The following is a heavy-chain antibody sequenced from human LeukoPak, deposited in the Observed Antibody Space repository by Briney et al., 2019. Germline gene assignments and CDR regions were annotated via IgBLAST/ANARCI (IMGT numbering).Heavy chain of an antibody. J-gene: IGHJ6*03. D-gene: IGHD3-3*01. CDR2: IYTSGNT. CDR3: ARLLLRAHMDG. V-gene: IGHV4-4*09. Sequence: SETLSLTCTVSGGSFTSYYWSWIRQPPGKGLEWIGYIYTSGNTNYNPSLKSRVTISVDTSKNQFSLKLSSVTAADSAVYYCARLLLRAHMDGWGKGTTVTVSS. CDR1: GGSFTSYY.